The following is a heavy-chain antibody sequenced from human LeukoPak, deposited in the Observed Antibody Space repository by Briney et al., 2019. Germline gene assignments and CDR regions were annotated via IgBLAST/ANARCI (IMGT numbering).Heavy chain of an antibody. CDR2: INPNSGGT. V-gene: IGHV1-2*02. D-gene: IGHD1-1*01. Sequence: ASVKVSCKASGYTFTGYYMHWVRQAPGQGLEWVGWINPNSGGTNYAQKFQGRVTMTRDTSISTAYMELSRLRSDDTAVYSCARSDNWHDACCWFDPWGQGTLVTVSS. CDR1: GYTFTGYY. CDR3: ARSDNWHDACCWFDP. J-gene: IGHJ5*02.